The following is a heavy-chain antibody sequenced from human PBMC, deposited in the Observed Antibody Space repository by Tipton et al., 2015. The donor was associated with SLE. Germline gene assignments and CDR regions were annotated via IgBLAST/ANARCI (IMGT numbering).Heavy chain of an antibody. CDR3: ARLKGRLELPGYHYYMDV. CDR2: IYNSGST. CDR1: AGSITSSSYY. D-gene: IGHD1-7*01. V-gene: IGHV4-39*01. J-gene: IGHJ6*03. Sequence: TLSLTCTVSAGSITSSSYYSAWIRQPPGKGLEWIGTIYNSGSTYYKPSLKSRVTISVDTSKNQFSLKLRSVTAADTAVYYCARLKGRLELPGYHYYMDVWGKGTTVTVSS.